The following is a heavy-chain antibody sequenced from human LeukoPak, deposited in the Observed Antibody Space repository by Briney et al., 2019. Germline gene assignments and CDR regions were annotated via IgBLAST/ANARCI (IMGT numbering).Heavy chain of an antibody. Sequence: PGGSLRLSCAASGFTFSSYAMSWVRQAPGKGLEWVSGLSDAGVRIFYADSVRGRFTVSRDNSKNTLYLQMDSLRAEDTAVYYCANTHCDSSPIVWNFWGQGTLVTVSS. J-gene: IGHJ4*02. CDR1: GFTFSSYA. CDR2: LSDAGVRI. D-gene: IGHD6-6*01. V-gene: IGHV3-23*01. CDR3: ANTHCDSSPIVWNF.